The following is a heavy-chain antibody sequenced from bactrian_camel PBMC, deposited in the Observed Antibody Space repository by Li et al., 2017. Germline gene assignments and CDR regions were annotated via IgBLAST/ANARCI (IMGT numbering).Heavy chain of an antibody. CDR2: IDPRDSGT. CDR3: TARYEFGLGACRGVGGLGF. D-gene: IGHD1*01. V-gene: IGHV3S40*01. CDR1: GLPASTQY. J-gene: IGHJ6*01. Sequence: DVQLVESGGGSVQAGGSLRLSCAASGLPASTQYMAWFRQAPRKERQWVARIDPRDSGTYYASSVKGRFTISQDNAKTTVYLQMNGLKPEDTGMYYCTARYEFGLGACRGVGGLGFWGQGTQVTVS.